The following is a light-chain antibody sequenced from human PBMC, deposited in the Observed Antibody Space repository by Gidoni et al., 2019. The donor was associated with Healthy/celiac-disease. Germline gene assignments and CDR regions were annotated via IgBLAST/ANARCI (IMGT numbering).Light chain of an antibody. CDR1: SLRSYY. V-gene: IGLV3-19*01. CDR3: NSRDSSGNHLQV. J-gene: IGLJ3*02. Sequence: SSELTQDPAVSVALGQTVRITCQGHSLRSYYASWYQQKPGQAPVLVIYGKNNRPSGIPDRFSGYSSGNTASLTITGAQAEDEADYYCNSRDSSGNHLQVFGGGTKLTVL. CDR2: GKN.